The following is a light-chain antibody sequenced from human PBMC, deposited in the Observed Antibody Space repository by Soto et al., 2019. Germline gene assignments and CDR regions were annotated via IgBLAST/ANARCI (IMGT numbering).Light chain of an antibody. Sequence: EIVMTQSPATLSVSPGDTATLSCRASQSVSDSLAWYQQRPGQAPRLLIFAASTRATGIPDRFSGSGSGTDFTLTISRLEPEDFAVYYCQQYGSSPPWTFGQGTKVDIK. CDR1: QSVSDS. CDR3: QQYGSSPPWT. V-gene: IGKV3-20*01. CDR2: AAS. J-gene: IGKJ1*01.